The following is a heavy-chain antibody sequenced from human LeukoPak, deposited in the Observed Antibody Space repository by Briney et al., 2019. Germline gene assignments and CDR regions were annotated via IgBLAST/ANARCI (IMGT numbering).Heavy chain of an antibody. D-gene: IGHD6-13*01. J-gene: IGHJ6*02. CDR2: ISYSGST. CDR3: ARGGYSSSWYRPYYYGMDV. Sequence: PSETLSLTCTVSGGSISSYYWRWIRQPPGKGLEWIGYISYSGSTNYNPSLKSRVAISVDTSKNQFSLKLSSVTAADTAVYYCARGGYSSSWYRPYYYGMDVWGQGTTVTVSS. CDR1: GGSISSYY. V-gene: IGHV4-59*08.